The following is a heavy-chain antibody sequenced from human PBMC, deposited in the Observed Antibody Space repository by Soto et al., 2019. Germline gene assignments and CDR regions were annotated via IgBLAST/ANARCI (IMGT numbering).Heavy chain of an antibody. D-gene: IGHD3-22*01. CDR2: IYHSGST. Sequence: QLQLQESGSGLVKPSQTLSLTCAVSGGSISSGGYSWSWIRQPPGKGLEWIGYIYHSGSTYYNPSLKSRVTILLDRSKNQFSLKLSSVTAADTAVYYCARINFGYYDSSGYSRWFDPWGQGTLVTVSS. CDR1: GGSISSGGYS. J-gene: IGHJ5*02. V-gene: IGHV4-30-2*01. CDR3: ARINFGYYDSSGYSRWFDP.